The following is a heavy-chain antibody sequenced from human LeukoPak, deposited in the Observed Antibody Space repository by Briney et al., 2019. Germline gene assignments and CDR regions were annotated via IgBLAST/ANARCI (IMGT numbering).Heavy chain of an antibody. D-gene: IGHD5-18*01. CDR1: GYTFTSYA. V-gene: IGHV1-3*03. CDR3: ASGYSYGKNWFDP. Sequence: ASVKVSCKASGYTFTSYAMHWVRLAPGQRLEWMGWINAGNGNTKYSQEFQGRVTITRDTSASTAYMELSSLRSEDMAVYYCASGYSYGKNWFDPWGQGTLVTVSS. CDR2: INAGNGNT. J-gene: IGHJ5*02.